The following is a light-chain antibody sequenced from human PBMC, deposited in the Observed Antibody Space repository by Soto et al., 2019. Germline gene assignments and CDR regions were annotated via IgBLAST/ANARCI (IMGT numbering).Light chain of an antibody. CDR2: DAS. Sequence: EIVLTQSPATLSLSPGERATLSCSASQSVSSYLAWYQQKPGQAPRLLIYDASNRATGIPARFSGSGSGTDFTITISSLEPEDFAVYYCQQRSNWPSTFGGGTKVAIK. V-gene: IGKV3-11*01. CDR3: QQRSNWPST. CDR1: QSVSSY. J-gene: IGKJ4*01.